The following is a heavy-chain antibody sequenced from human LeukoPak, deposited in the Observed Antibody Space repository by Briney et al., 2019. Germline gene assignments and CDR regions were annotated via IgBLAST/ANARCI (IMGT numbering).Heavy chain of an antibody. J-gene: IGHJ6*04. CDR1: GGSFSGYY. V-gene: IGHV4-34*01. CDR3: ARIVFGELLSGRYYYYGMDV. Sequence: SETLCLTCAVYGGSFSGYYWSRIRQPPGKGLEWIGEINHSGSTNYNPSLKSRVTISVDTSKNQFSLKLSSVTAADTAVYYCARIVFGELLSGRYYYYGMDVWGKGTTVTASS. CDR2: INHSGST. D-gene: IGHD3-10*02.